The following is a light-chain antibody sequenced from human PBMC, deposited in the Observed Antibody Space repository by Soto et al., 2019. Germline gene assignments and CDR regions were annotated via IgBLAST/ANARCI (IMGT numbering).Light chain of an antibody. V-gene: IGKV3-15*01. CDR2: DAS. J-gene: IGKJ2*01. CDR3: QHYNYWPYT. CDR1: QTIDNT. Sequence: EIVMTQSPATLSLSPGERATLSCRASQTIDNTLAWYQRKPGQAPRLPIYDASTRATGVPARFSGSGSGTDFTLTISSLQSEDFAVYYCQHYNYWPYTFGQGTKVEIK.